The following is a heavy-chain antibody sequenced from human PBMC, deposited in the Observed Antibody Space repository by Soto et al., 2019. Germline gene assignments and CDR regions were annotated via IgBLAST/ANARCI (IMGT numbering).Heavy chain of an antibody. CDR1: GDSISSYY. CDR3: ALRSMAVVPEY. CDR2: LYYGRSA. J-gene: IGHJ4*02. D-gene: IGHD3-22*01. V-gene: IGHV4-59*01. Sequence: QVQLQESGPGLVKPSETLSLTCAVSGDSISSYYCMWIRQPPGKGLESIGYLYYGRSANYNPSLKSLVTLSVDTSTNQCSVTLSSMTAADTAVYYCALRSMAVVPEYWGQGTLVTVSS.